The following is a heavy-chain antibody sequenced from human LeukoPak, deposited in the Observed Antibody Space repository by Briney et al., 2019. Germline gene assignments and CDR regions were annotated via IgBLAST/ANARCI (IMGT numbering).Heavy chain of an antibody. CDR2: IYYSGST. J-gene: IGHJ4*02. D-gene: IGHD1-26*01. CDR3: ARGKYSGSY. Sequence: PSETLSLTCTVSGGSISSYYWSWIRQPPGKGLEWIGYIYYSGSTNYNPSLKSRVTISVDTSKNQFSLKLSSVTAADTAVYYCARGKYSGSYWGQGTLVTVSS. CDR1: GGSISSYY. V-gene: IGHV4-59*01.